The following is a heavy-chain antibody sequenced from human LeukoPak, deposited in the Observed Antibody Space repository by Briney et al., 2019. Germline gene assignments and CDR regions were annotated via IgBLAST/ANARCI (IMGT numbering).Heavy chain of an antibody. D-gene: IGHD5-18*01. V-gene: IGHV4-39*07. CDR3: ARAAYSYGLEDAFDI. CDR1: GGSISSSSYY. CDR2: IYYSGST. J-gene: IGHJ3*02. Sequence: SETLSLTCTVSGGSISSSSYYWGWIRQPPGKGLEWIGSIYYSGSTYYNPSLKSRVTISVDTSKNQFSLKLSSVTAADTAVYYCARAAYSYGLEDAFDIWGQGTMVTVSS.